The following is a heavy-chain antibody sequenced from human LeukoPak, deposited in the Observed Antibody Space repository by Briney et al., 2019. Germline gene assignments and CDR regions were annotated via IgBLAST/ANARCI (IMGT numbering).Heavy chain of an antibody. CDR3: ARGRRVTDY. V-gene: IGHV4-59*01. J-gene: IGHJ4*02. Sequence: PSETLSLTCDVPGDSISSYYWTWIRQPPGKGLEWIGYIYYSGSANYNASLKSRVTMSVDTSKSQVSLNLSSVTAADTAVYYCARGRRVTDYWGQGTLVTVSS. CDR2: IYYSGSA. D-gene: IGHD5-18*01. CDR1: GDSISSYY.